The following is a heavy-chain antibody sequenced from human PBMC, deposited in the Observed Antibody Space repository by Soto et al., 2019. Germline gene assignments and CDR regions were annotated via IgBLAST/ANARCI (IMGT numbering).Heavy chain of an antibody. D-gene: IGHD1-26*01. V-gene: IGHV1-69*04. CDR1: GGTFSSYT. J-gene: IGHJ4*01. CDR3: AREVRYSGHTMVAAWGIFDY. Sequence: ASVKVSCKASGGTFSSYTISWGRQAPGQGLEWMGRIIPILGIANYAQKFQGRVTITADKSTSTAYMELSSLRSEDTAVYYCAREVRYSGHTMVAAWGIFDYWG. CDR2: IIPILGIA.